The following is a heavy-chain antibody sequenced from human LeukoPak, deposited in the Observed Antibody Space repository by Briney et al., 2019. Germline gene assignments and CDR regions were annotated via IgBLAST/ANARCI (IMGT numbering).Heavy chain of an antibody. J-gene: IGHJ4*02. CDR2: IYYSGGT. V-gene: IGHV4-61*01. CDR1: GGSVSSGSYY. D-gene: IGHD3-9*01. CDR3: ARDASILTGYPLGSFDY. Sequence: SETLSLTCTVSGGSVSSGSYYWSWIRQPPGKGLEWIGYIYYSGGTNYNPSLKSRVTISADTSKNQFSLKLSSVTAADTAVYYCARDASILTGYPLGSFDYWGQGTLVTVSS.